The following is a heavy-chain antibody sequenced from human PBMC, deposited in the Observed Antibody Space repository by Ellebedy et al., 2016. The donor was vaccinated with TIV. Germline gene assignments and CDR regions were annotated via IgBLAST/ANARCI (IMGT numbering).Heavy chain of an antibody. D-gene: IGHD2-2*01. J-gene: IGHJ4*02. Sequence: GGSLRLSXAASGFTFSTYAMSWVRQAPGKRLEWVSAISGSGGSTYYADSVKGRFTISRDNSKNTLYLQMNSLRAEDTAVYYCAGGYCTSNSCRKNTDSWGQGTLVTVSS. V-gene: IGHV3-23*01. CDR1: GFTFSTYA. CDR2: ISGSGGST. CDR3: AGGYCTSNSCRKNTDS.